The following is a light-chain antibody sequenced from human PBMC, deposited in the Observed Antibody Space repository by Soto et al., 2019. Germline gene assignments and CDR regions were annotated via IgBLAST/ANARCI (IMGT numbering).Light chain of an antibody. J-gene: IGLJ1*01. CDR3: QSYDSSLITYV. Sequence: QSVLTQPPSVSGAPGQRVTISCTGSSSNIGAGYDVHWYQRLPGTAPKVLIYGNTNRPSGVPVRFSGSKSDTSASLAITWLQAEDEADYYCQSYDSSLITYVFGTGTKVTVL. CDR2: GNT. CDR1: SSNIGAGYD. V-gene: IGLV1-40*01.